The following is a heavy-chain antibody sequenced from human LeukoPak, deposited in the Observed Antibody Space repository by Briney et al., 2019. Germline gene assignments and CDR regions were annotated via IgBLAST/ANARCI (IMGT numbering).Heavy chain of an antibody. CDR2: VSFGGGT. CDR3: VRASVESGGAFDI. CDR1: GGSISTDY. D-gene: IGHD2-15*01. J-gene: IGHJ3*02. Sequence: SETLSLTWTVSGGSISTDYWSWIRQPPGKGLDWIGYVSFGGGTNYNPSLKSRVITSADTSKNQFSLNLTSVTAADTAVYYCVRASVESGGAFDIWGQGAMVTVSS. V-gene: IGHV4-59*01.